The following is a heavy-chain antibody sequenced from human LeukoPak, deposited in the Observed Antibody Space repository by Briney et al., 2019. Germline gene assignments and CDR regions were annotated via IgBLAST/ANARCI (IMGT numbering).Heavy chain of an antibody. D-gene: IGHD1-1*01. CDR2: ISGSGEVT. Sequence: GGSLRLSCAASGFTFSNYAMVWVRQAPGKGLEWVSAISGSGEVTYYADSVKGRFSISRDNSKNTLDLQMNSLRAEDTAIYYCAKDRGTGSKFFDYWGQGTLVTVSS. CDR3: AKDRGTGSKFFDY. CDR1: GFTFSNYA. J-gene: IGHJ4*02. V-gene: IGHV3-23*01.